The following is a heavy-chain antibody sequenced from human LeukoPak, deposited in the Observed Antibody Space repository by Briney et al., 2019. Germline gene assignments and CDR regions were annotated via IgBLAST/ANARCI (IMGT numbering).Heavy chain of an antibody. Sequence: ASVKVSCKASGGTFSSYTISWVRQAPGQGLEWMGRIIPILGIANYAQKFQGRVTITADKSTSTAYMELSSLTSEDPATYYCPRDYRGGEVLMVYASVWNWFDPWGQGTLVTVSS. D-gene: IGHD2-8*01. V-gene: IGHV1-69*04. CDR2: IIPILGIA. J-gene: IGHJ5*02. CDR1: GGTFSSYT. CDR3: PRDYRGGEVLMVYASVWNWFDP.